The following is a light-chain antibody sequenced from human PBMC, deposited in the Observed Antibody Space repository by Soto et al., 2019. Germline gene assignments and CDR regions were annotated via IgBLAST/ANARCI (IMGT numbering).Light chain of an antibody. CDR2: EVS. CDR1: SSDVGGYNY. CDR3: SSYTSSNTLYV. V-gene: IGLV2-14*01. Sequence: QPALTQPASVSGSPGQSITISCTGTSSDVGGYNYVSWYQQHPGKAPKFIIYEVSNRPSGVSNRFSGSKSGNTASLTISGLQAEDEADYYCSSYTSSNTLYVFGTGTKLTVL. J-gene: IGLJ1*01.